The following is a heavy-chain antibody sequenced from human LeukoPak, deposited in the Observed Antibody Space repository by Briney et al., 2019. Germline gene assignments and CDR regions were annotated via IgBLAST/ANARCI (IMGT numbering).Heavy chain of an antibody. J-gene: IGHJ4*02. CDR3: ARGGLSGSGSIDY. Sequence: ASVKVSCKASGFAFTSHGFTWVRQAPGQGLEWMGWISAYNGKTNYAQKLQGRVTMSTDTSTSTVYMELRSLRSGDTALYYCARGGLSGSGSIDYWGQGTLVTVSS. V-gene: IGHV1-18*04. CDR2: ISAYNGKT. CDR1: GFAFTSHG. D-gene: IGHD3-10*01.